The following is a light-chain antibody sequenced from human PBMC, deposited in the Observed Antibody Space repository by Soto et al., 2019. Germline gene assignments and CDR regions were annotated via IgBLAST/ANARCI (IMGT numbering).Light chain of an antibody. J-gene: IGKJ1*01. CDR1: QSISTY. Sequence: DIQMTQSPSSLSASVGDRVTITCRASQSISTYLNWYQQRLGKAPKLLMYSASRLQSGVSSRFSGSGSGTDFTLSISSLQPEDFATYYCQHYNSYSEAFGQGTKVELK. CDR2: SAS. V-gene: IGKV1-39*01. CDR3: QHYNSYSEA.